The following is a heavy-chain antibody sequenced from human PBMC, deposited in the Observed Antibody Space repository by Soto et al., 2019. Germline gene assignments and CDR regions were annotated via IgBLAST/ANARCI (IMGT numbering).Heavy chain of an antibody. D-gene: IGHD5-12*01. CDR1: GYTLSDAN. Sequence: GASVKVSCKASGYTLSDANINWVRQAPGQGPEWMGIFNPRADTTNYAQKFQGRVTMTRDTSTSTVYMELSSLRSEDTAVYYCARDGGYGDDYWGQGTLVTVSS. CDR3: ARDGGYGDDY. V-gene: IGHV1-46*03. J-gene: IGHJ4*02. CDR2: FNPRADTT.